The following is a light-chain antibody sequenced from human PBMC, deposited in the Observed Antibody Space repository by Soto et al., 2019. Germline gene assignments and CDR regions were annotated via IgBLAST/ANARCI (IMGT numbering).Light chain of an antibody. J-gene: IGKJ4*01. CDR1: QSVSSF. CDR3: QQRSNWPLT. Sequence: EIVLTQSPATLSLSPGARATLSCRASQSVSSFLAWYQQKPGQAPRLLIYDASDSATGIPTRFSGSGSGTDFTLAISSLEPEDVAVSYCQQRSNWPLTFGGVTKVEMK. CDR2: DAS. V-gene: IGKV3-11*01.